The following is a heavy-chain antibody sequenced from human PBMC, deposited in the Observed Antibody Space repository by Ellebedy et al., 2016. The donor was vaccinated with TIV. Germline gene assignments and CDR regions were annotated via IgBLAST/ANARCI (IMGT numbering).Heavy chain of an antibody. CDR3: ARGVAVAGTYYFDY. D-gene: IGHD6-19*01. CDR2: IYYSGST. J-gene: IGHJ4*02. CDR1: GGSISSGGYY. Sequence: PSETLSLTCTVSGGSISSGGYYWSWIRQHPGKGLEWIGYIYYSGSTYYNPSLKSLVTISVDTSKNQFSLKLSSVTAADTAVYYCARGVAVAGTYYFDYWGQGTLVTVPS. V-gene: IGHV4-31*01.